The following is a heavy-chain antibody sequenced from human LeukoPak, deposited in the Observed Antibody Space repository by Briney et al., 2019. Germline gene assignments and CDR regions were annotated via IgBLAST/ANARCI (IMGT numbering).Heavy chain of an antibody. CDR3: VRDLGGRSGH. Sequence: GGSLSLSCAASGFTFSSYAMSWVRQTPGKGLEWVSAISGSGGSTYYADSVKGRSTIFRDNAKNTLYLQMNSLRAEDTAVYYCVRDLGGRSGHWGQGTLVTVSS. D-gene: IGHD1-26*01. V-gene: IGHV3-23*01. CDR2: ISGSGGST. J-gene: IGHJ4*02. CDR1: GFTFSSYA.